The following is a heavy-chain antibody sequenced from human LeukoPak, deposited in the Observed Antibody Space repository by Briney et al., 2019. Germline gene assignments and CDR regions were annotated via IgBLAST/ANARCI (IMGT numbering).Heavy chain of an antibody. V-gene: IGHV3-74*01. CDR1: GFTFSNHW. D-gene: IGHD5-18*01. J-gene: IGHJ4*02. CDR3: ARGGSDTAMAHDY. Sequence: QPGGSLRLSCAASGFTFSNHWMHWVRQAPGKGLMWVSRINRGGSRTDYADSVKGRFTISRDDAKNTLYLQLNSLRAEDTAVYFCARGGSDTAMAHDYWGRGTLVTVSS. CDR2: INRGGSRT.